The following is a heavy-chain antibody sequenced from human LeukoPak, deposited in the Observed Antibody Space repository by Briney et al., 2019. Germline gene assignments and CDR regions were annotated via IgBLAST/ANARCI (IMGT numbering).Heavy chain of an antibody. D-gene: IGHD5-18*01. CDR2: ISSSSSYI. Sequence: PGGSLRLSCAASGFTFSSYSMNWVRQAPGKGLEWVSSISSSSSYIYYADSVKGRFTISRDNAKNSLYLQMNSLRAEDTAVYYCAREGTAYSHDAFDIWGQGTMVTVSS. CDR3: AREGTAYSHDAFDI. V-gene: IGHV3-21*01. CDR1: GFTFSSYS. J-gene: IGHJ3*02.